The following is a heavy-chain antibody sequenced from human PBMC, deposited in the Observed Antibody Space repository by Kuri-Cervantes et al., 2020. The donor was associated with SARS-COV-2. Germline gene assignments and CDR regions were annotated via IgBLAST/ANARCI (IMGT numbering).Heavy chain of an antibody. Sequence: SETLSLTCIVSGGSISGGGYYWSWIRQPPGKGLEWIGEINHSGSTNYNPSLKSRVTISVDTSKNQFSLKLSSVTAADTAVYYCARGPHCSSTSCNRDYWGQGTLVTVSS. D-gene: IGHD2-2*01. CDR2: INHSGST. J-gene: IGHJ4*02. CDR3: ARGPHCSSTSCNRDY. CDR1: GGSISGGGYY. V-gene: IGHV4-34*01.